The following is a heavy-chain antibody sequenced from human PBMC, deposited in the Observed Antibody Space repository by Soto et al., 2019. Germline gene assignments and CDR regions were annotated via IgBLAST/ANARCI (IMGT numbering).Heavy chain of an antibody. D-gene: IGHD3-22*01. CDR2: IIPIFGTA. Sequence: QVQLVQSGAEVKKPGSSVKVSCKASGGTFSSYAISWVRQAPGPGLEWRGGIIPIFGTANYAQKVQGRVTITADECMSIAYMELSSLRSEDTAVYFCARDRRRDDSSGYPTGNWFDPWGQGTLVTVSS. J-gene: IGHJ5*02. CDR3: ARDRRRDDSSGYPTGNWFDP. V-gene: IGHV1-69*01. CDR1: GGTFSSYA.